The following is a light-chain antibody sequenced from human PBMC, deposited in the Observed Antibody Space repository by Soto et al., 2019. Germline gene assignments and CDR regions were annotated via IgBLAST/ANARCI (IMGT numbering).Light chain of an antibody. CDR1: SSDVGGYNY. Sequence: QSALTQPASVSGSPGQSITISCTGTSSDVGGYNYVSWYQQHPGKAPKLMIYDVRNRPSGVSNRFSGSKSVNTASLTISGLQAEDEADYYCSSYTTISTYVFGTGTTVTVL. CDR2: DVR. V-gene: IGLV2-14*01. J-gene: IGLJ1*01. CDR3: SSYTTISTYV.